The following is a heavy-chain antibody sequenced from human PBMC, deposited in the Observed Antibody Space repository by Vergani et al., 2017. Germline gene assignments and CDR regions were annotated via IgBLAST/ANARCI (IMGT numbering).Heavy chain of an antibody. V-gene: IGHV1-2*02. Sequence: QVQLVQSGAEVKKPGASVKVSCKASGYTFTGYYMHWVRQAPGQGLEWMGWINPNSGGTNYAQKFQGRVTMTTDTSISTAYMELSRLRSDDTAVYYCARGAVDSSGYYYYFDYWGQGTLVTVSS. CDR2: INPNSGGT. CDR1: GYTFTGYY. J-gene: IGHJ4*02. CDR3: ARGAVDSSGYYYYFDY. D-gene: IGHD3-22*01.